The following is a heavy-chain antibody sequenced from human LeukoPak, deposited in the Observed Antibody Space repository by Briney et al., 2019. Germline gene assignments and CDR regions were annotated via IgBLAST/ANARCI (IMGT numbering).Heavy chain of an antibody. CDR2: INPNSGGT. Sequence: ASVKVSCTASGYTFTGYNMHWVRQAPGQGLGWMGWINPNSGGTNYAQKFPGRVTMTRETSISTGYMELSRLRSDDTAVYYCARTRIQLWLGYYYGMDVWGQGTTVTVSS. CDR1: GYTFTGYN. CDR3: ARTRIQLWLGYYYGMDV. D-gene: IGHD5-18*01. V-gene: IGHV1-2*02. J-gene: IGHJ6*02.